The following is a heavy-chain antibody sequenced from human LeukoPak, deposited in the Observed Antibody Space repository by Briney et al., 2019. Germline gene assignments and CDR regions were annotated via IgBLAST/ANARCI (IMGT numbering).Heavy chain of an antibody. CDR2: IYYSGST. CDR3: AQGDYGGNFDY. J-gene: IGHJ4*02. CDR1: GGSISNDY. Sequence: SETLSLTCTVSGGSISNDYWSWIRQPPGKGLEWIGYIYYSGSTDYNPSLKSRVIISVDTSKNQFSLKVNSVTAADTAVYYCAQGDYGGNFDYWGQGTLVTVSS. D-gene: IGHD4-23*01. V-gene: IGHV4-59*01.